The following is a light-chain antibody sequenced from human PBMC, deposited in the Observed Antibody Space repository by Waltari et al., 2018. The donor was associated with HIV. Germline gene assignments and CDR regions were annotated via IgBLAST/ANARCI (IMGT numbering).Light chain of an antibody. CDR3: QVWDSRRDWV. J-gene: IGLJ3*02. V-gene: IGLV3-21*02. CDR1: NIGSKS. CDR2: DDS. Sequence: SNVLTQPPSVSVAPGQTARITCGGNNIGSKSVHWYQQKAGQAPVVVVFDDSDRPSGIPERFSGSNSANTATLTISTVEAGDEADYYCQVWDSRRDWVFGGGTKLTVL.